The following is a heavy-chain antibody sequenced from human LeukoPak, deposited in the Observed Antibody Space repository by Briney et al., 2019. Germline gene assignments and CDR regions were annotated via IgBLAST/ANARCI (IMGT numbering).Heavy chain of an antibody. J-gene: IGHJ4*02. CDR2: IRKDGGAK. V-gene: IGHV3-7*01. D-gene: IGHD3-22*01. CDR1: GFTFSSYG. CDR3: ASSHDSSGND. Sequence: PGGSLRLSCAASGFTFSSYGMAWVRQAPGKGLDWVANIRKDGGAKFYAASVKGRFIISRDNAKNSLYLQMNNLRDEDTAVYYCASSHDSSGNDWGQGTLVTV.